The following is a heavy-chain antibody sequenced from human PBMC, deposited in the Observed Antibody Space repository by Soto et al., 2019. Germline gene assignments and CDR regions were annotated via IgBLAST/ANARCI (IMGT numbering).Heavy chain of an antibody. J-gene: IGHJ4*02. CDR2: ISYDGSNK. V-gene: IGHV3-30*18. Sequence: PGGSLRLSCAASGFTFSSYGMHWVRQAPGKGLEWVAVISYDGSNKYYADSVKGRFTISRDNSKNALYLQMNSLRAEDTAVYYCAKDRYDFWSGYWTSDYWGQGTLVTVSS. D-gene: IGHD3-3*01. CDR1: GFTFSSYG. CDR3: AKDRYDFWSGYWTSDY.